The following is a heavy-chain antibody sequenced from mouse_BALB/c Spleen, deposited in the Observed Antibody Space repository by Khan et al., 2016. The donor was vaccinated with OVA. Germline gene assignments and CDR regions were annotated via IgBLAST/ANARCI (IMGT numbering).Heavy chain of an antibody. J-gene: IGHJ2*01. CDR2: ISYSGST. Sequence: EVQLQESGPGLVKPSQSLSLTRTVTGYSIISGYGWNWIRQFPGNKLEWTGNISYSGSTNYNPSLKSRISITRETSKNQFFLHLNSVTTGDTATYYSARTARIKYWGQGTTHTCSS. CDR1: GYSIISGYG. V-gene: IGHV3-2*02. CDR3: ARTARIKY. D-gene: IGHD1-2*01.